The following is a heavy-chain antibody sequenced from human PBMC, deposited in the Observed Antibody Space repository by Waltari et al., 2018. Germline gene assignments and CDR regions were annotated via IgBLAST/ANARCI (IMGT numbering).Heavy chain of an antibody. CDR2: IWYDGSNK. CDR3: AKTGRGDHADY. J-gene: IGHJ4*02. V-gene: IGHV3-30*18. CDR1: GFTFSSYG. Sequence: QVQLVESGGGVVQPGRSLRLSCAASGFTFSSYGMHWVRQAPGKGLEWVAVIWYDGSNKYYADSVKGRFTISRDNSKNTLYLQRNSLRAEDTAMYYCAKTGRGDHADYWGQGTLVTVSS. D-gene: IGHD2-21*02.